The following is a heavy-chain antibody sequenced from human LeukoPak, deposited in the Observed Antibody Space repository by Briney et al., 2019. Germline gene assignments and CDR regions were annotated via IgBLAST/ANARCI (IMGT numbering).Heavy chain of an antibody. V-gene: IGHV1-58*02. CDR1: GFTFTSSA. CDR3: ARGVGPRYFDL. CDR2: IVVGSGNT. D-gene: IGHD1-26*01. J-gene: IGHJ2*01. Sequence: ASVKVSSKASGFTFTSSAMQWVRQARGQRLEWIGWIVVGSGNTNYAQKFQERVTITRDMSTSTAYMELSRLRSDDTAVYYCARGVGPRYFDLWGRGTLVTVSS.